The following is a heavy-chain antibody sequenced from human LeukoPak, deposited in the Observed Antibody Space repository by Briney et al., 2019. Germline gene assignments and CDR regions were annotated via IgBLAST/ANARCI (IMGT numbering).Heavy chain of an antibody. V-gene: IGHV4-59*08. D-gene: IGHD6-13*01. Sequence: SETLSLTCTVSGGSISSYYWSWIRQPPGKGLEWIGYIYYSGSTNYNPSLKSRVTISVDTSKNQFSLKLSSVTAADTAVYYCARHTYSSSCWDVWGRGSTVTVSS. CDR1: GGSISSYY. CDR3: ARHTYSSSCWDV. CDR2: IYYSGST. J-gene: IGHJ6*02.